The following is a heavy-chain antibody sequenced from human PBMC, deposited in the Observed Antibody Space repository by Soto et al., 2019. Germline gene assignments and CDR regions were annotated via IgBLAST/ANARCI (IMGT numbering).Heavy chain of an antibody. J-gene: IGHJ3*02. CDR1: GGSFSGYY. Sequence: SETLSLTCAVYGGSFSGYYWSWIRQPPGKGLEWIGEINHSGSTNYNPSLKSRVTISVDTSKNQFSLKLSSVTAADTAVYYCARDEPIVVVAANKSSGAFDIWGQGRMVTVSS. CDR2: INHSGST. D-gene: IGHD2-15*01. CDR3: ARDEPIVVVAANKSSGAFDI. V-gene: IGHV4-34*01.